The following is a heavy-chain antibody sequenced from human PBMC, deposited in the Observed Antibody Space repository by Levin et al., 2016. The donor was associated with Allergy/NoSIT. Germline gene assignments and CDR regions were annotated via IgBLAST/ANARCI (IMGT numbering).Heavy chain of an antibody. J-gene: IGHJ4*02. D-gene: IGHD5-24*01. V-gene: IGHV4-59*01. CDR1: GGSISSYY. CDR2: IYYSGST. CDR3: ARDSGVDGYTLLSL. Sequence: SETLSLTCTVSGGSISSYYWSWIRQPPGKGLEWIGYIYYSGSTNYNPSLKSRVTISVDTSKNQFSLKLSSVTAADTAVYYCARDSGVDGYTLLSLWGQGTLVTVSS.